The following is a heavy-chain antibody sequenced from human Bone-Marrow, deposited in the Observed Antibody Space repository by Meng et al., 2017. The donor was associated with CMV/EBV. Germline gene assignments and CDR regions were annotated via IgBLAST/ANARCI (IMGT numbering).Heavy chain of an antibody. CDR1: GGSLSSRNW. CDR2: IYHSGST. J-gene: IGHJ4*02. D-gene: IGHD2-21*02. V-gene: IGHV4-4*02. Sequence: SGGSLSSRNWWRWVRQPPGKGLEWIGEIYHSGSTNYHPSLKSRVTISVDKSKNQFSLKLSSVTAADTAVYYCARDPYCGGDCPYYFDYWGQGTLVTVSS. CDR3: ARDPYCGGDCPYYFDY.